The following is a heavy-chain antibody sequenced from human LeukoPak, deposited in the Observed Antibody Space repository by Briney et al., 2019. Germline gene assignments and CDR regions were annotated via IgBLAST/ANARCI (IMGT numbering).Heavy chain of an antibody. V-gene: IGHV4-34*01. CDR1: GFIFHNAW. CDR2: INHSGST. J-gene: IGHJ4*02. CDR3: ARGGPGIATDS. Sequence: PGGSLRLSCAASGFIFHNAWMTWVRQAPGKGLEWIGEINHSGSTNYNPSLKSRVTISVDTSKNQFSLKLSSVTAADTAVYYCARGGPGIATDSWGQGTLVTVSS. D-gene: IGHD3-10*01.